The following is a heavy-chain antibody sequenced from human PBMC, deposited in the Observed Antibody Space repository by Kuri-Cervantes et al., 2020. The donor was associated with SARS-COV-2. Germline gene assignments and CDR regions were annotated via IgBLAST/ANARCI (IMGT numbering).Heavy chain of an antibody. J-gene: IGHJ4*02. CDR2: ISGSGGST. CDR3: ARGFTVTPDY. D-gene: IGHD4-17*01. V-gene: IGHV3-23*01. CDR1: GFIFSNYA. Sequence: GESLKISCAASGFIFSNYAMSWVRQAPGKGLEWVSAISGSGGSTYYADSVKGRFTISRDNAKNSLYLQMNSLRDEDTAVYYCARGFTVTPDYWGQGTLVTVSS.